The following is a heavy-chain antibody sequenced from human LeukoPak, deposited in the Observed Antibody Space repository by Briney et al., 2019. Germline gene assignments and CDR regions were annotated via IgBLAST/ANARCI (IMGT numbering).Heavy chain of an antibody. CDR1: GDSISSSSYY. CDR3: GRLAASTKSYCFDS. J-gene: IGHJ4*02. V-gene: IGHV4-39*01. CDR2: IYYSGTT. D-gene: IGHD6-13*01. Sequence: PSETLSLTCAVSGDSISSSSYYWGWVRQPPGTGPEWIGSIYYSGTTYYNPSLKSRLTISIDTSRNQFSLKLGSVTAADTAVYYCGRLAASTKSYCFDSWGQGALVTVSS.